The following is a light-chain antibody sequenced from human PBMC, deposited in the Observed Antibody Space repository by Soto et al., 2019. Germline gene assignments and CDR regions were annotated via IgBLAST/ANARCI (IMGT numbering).Light chain of an antibody. J-gene: IGKJ4*01. Sequence: IVLTQSPATLSLSPGERATLACGASQSINTNFIAWYQKKPGLSPRLLIFDASVRAPGIPDRFSGSGSGNAFSLTTRRLEPEDSAVYFCYHFADPPTFGGGTDLEIK. V-gene: IGKV3D-20*01. CDR2: DAS. CDR1: QSINTNF. CDR3: YHFADPPT.